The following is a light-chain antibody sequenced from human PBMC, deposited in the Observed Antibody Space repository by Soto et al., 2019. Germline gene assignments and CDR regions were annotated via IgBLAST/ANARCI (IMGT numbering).Light chain of an antibody. CDR1: QTISSY. V-gene: IGKV3-20*01. CDR2: DAS. CDR3: QQYLSSPPYG. Sequence: EIVLTQSPGTLSLSPGERATLSCRASQTISSYLAWYQHKPGQAPRLLIYDASSRATGIPDRFSGSGSGTDFTLNISRLEPEAFAVYYCQQYLSSPPYGFGQGTKLEIK. J-gene: IGKJ2*03.